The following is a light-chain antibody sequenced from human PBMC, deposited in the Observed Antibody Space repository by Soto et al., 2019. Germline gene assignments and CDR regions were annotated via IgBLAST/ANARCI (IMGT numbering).Light chain of an antibody. V-gene: IGKV3-15*01. Sequence: EIVMTQSPATLSVSPGERATLSCRASQSVSSNLAWYQQKPGQAPRLLIYGASTRATGIPARFSGSGSGTAFTLTISSLQSEDFAVYYCQQYSKWPITFGQGTRLEIK. CDR1: QSVSSN. J-gene: IGKJ5*01. CDR2: GAS. CDR3: QQYSKWPIT.